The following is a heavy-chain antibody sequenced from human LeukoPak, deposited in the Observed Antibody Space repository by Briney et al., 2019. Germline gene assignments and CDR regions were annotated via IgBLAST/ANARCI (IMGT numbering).Heavy chain of an antibody. J-gene: IGHJ2*01. D-gene: IGHD1-26*01. CDR2: IYYSGST. V-gene: IGHV4-39*01. CDR1: VGSIRSSSDY. Sequence: SVTLSLTCSVWVGSIRSSSDYCGWIRQPPGKGLEWIGSIYYSGSTYYNPSLKSRVTICVDTSKNQFSLKLSSVTAADTAVYYCARHRERIPYWYFDLWGRGTLVTVSS. CDR3: ARHRERIPYWYFDL.